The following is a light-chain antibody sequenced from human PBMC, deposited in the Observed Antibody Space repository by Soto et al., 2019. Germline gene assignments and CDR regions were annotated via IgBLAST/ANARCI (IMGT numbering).Light chain of an antibody. CDR2: EVS. V-gene: IGLV2-14*01. Sequence: QSALTQPASVSGSPGQSITISCTGNSSDVGGYNYVSWYQQHPGKAPQLIIYEVSNRPSGISNRFSGSKSGNTASLTISGLQAEDEADYYCSSYTSCSTRVFGGGTKLTVL. CDR1: SSDVGGYNY. CDR3: SSYTSCSTRV. J-gene: IGLJ2*01.